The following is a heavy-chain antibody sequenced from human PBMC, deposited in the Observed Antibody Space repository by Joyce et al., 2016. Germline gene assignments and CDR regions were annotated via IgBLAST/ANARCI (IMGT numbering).Heavy chain of an antibody. CDR1: GGSISSYY. V-gene: IGHV4-59*08. D-gene: IGHD3-10*01. J-gene: IGHJ5*02. CDR2: IYYTGAT. CDR3: ARHSGSVTLVRGVVTTTLYDAWLDP. Sequence: QVQLQESGPGLVKPSETLSPTCTVSGGSISSYYWNWIRQPPGKGLEWIGSIYYTGATNYNPSVRSRVTLSVDTSMNRFSLKLSSVTSADTAIYYCARHSGSVTLVRGVVTTTLYDAWLDPWGQGTLVTVSS.